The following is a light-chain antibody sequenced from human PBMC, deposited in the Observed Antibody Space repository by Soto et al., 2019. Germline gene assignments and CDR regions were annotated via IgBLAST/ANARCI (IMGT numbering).Light chain of an antibody. Sequence: QSALTQPASVSGSPGQSITISCTGTSSDVGGYKYVSWCQQHPGKAPKLMIYEVTNRPSGVSNRFSDSKSGNTASLTISGLQAEDEADYYCTSYTTSSTWVFGGGTQLTVL. CDR3: TSYTTSSTWV. CDR1: SSDVGGYKY. CDR2: EVT. J-gene: IGLJ7*01. V-gene: IGLV2-14*01.